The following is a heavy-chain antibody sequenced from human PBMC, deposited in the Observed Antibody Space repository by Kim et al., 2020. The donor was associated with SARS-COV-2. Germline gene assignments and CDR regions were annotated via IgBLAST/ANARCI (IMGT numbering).Heavy chain of an antibody. CDR1: GDSISSGLYS. D-gene: IGHD1-1*01. CDR3: GVSTGVFDS. J-gene: IGHJ4*02. Sequence: SETLSLTCTVSGDSISSGLYSRDWIRQPPGKGLEWIGTIFSSGATNYNPSLKSRLTMSVETSKNQFSLQLTSVTAADTAIYYCGVSTGVFDSWGQGTLVTVSS. V-gene: IGHV4-39*01. CDR2: IFSSGAT.